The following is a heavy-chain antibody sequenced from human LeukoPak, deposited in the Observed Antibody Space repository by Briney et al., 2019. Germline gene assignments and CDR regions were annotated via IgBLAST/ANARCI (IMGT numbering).Heavy chain of an antibody. CDR1: GFTFSSYS. D-gene: IGHD1-26*01. CDR2: ISSSSSTI. J-gene: IGHJ4*02. CDR3: ARGPVKSVGATVVY. V-gene: IGHV3-48*01. Sequence: GGSLRLSCAASGFTFSSYSMNWVRQAPGKGLEWVSYISSSSSTIYYADSVKGRFTISRDNAKNSLYLQMNGLRAEDTAVYYCARGPVKSVGATVVYWGQGTLVTVSS.